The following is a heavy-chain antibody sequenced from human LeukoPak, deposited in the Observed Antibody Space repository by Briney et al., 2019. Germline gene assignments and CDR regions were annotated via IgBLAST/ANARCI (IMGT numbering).Heavy chain of an antibody. V-gene: IGHV3-64*01. Sequence: PGGSLRLSCAASGFIFNNYAMHWVRQAPGKGLEYVSVVTCNGANTYYGTSVKGRFTVSRDNSKNLVFLDMASLRPEDTAVYFCARSGYIYGTLLDFWGQGTSVTVSP. CDR3: ARSGYIYGTLLDF. D-gene: IGHD5-18*01. J-gene: IGHJ1*01. CDR1: GFIFNNYA. CDR2: VTCNGANT.